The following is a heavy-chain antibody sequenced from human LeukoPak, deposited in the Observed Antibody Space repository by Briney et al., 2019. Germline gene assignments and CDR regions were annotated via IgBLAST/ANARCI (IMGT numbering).Heavy chain of an antibody. CDR3: ASEEGGLDV. CDR2: IKTDGSST. CDR1: GFTFSRYW. V-gene: IGHV3-74*01. J-gene: IGHJ6*02. Sequence: PGESLRLSCVASGFTFSRYWMHWVRQAPGKGLVWVSRIKTDGSSTSYADSVKGRFTISRDNAKSTVYLQMNGLRGDDTAVYYCASEEGGLDVWGQGTTVTV.